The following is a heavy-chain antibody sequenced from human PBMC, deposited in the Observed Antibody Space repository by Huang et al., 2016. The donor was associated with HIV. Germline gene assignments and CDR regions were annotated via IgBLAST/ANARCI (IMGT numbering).Heavy chain of an antibody. Sequence: QVQLVESGGGVVQPGRSLRISCAASGFTFSSYGMHWVRQAPGKGLEWVAVISYDGKTKYYADSVKDRFSISRDNSKTTVYLQLNSLRVEDTAVYYCAKGGSAAAVLDFWGQGTLVTVSS. V-gene: IGHV3-30*18. J-gene: IGHJ4*02. CDR1: GFTFSSYG. CDR2: ISYDGKTK. CDR3: AKGGSAAAVLDF. D-gene: IGHD6-13*01.